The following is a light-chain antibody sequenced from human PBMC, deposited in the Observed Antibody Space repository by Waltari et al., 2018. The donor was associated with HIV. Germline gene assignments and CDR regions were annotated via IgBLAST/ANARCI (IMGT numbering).Light chain of an antibody. Sequence: DIQLTQSPSFLSASVGDKVTITCRASQGISSYLAWYQQKAGKAPKLLIYAASTLQSGVPSRFSGSGSGTQFTLTISSLQPEDFATYYCQQLNSYPPTFGPGTKVDFK. V-gene: IGKV1-9*01. CDR3: QQLNSYPPT. J-gene: IGKJ3*01. CDR2: AAS. CDR1: QGISSY.